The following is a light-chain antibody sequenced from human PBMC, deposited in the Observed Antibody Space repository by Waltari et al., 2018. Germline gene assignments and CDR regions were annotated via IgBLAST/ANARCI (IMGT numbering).Light chain of an antibody. CDR3: QQSYTTPMYT. V-gene: IGKV1-39*01. CDR1: QSISKY. Sequence: DIQMTQSPSSLAASVGDRVTITCRASQSISKYLNWYQQKPGKAPNLLIYAASTLQSGVPARCRGSGSGTDFALTITSLQPEDSAVYYCQQSYTTPMYTFGQGTKLEI. CDR2: AAS. J-gene: IGKJ2*01.